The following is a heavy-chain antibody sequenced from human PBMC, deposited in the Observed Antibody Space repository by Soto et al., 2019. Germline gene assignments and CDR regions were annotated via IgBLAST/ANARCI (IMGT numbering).Heavy chain of an antibody. CDR2: VFDSGST. V-gene: IGHV4-59*01. Sequence: QVQLQESGPGLVKPSETLSLTCTVSGGSMSGYHWTWIRQSPGKELEFIGSVFDSGSTKSNPSLRSRVAVSMVASKNQFSLTLSSVTATDTAVYYCASCLNSAGSCLRFLRWGQGTLVTVSS. J-gene: IGHJ1*01. D-gene: IGHD2-15*01. CDR3: ASCLNSAGSCLRFLR. CDR1: GGSMSGYH.